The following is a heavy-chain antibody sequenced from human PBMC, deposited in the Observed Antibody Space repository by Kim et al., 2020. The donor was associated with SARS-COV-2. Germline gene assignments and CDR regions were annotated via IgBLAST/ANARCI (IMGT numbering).Heavy chain of an antibody. D-gene: IGHD3-10*01. V-gene: IGHV4-39*01. Sequence: PSLKTRVTISVDTSKNQFSLKLSSVTAADTAVYYCASDLLRDYYYYGMDVWGQGTTVTVSS. CDR3: ASDLLRDYYYYGMDV. J-gene: IGHJ6*02.